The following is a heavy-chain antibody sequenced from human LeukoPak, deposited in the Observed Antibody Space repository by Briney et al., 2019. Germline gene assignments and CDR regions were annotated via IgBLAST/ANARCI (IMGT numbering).Heavy chain of an antibody. CDR1: GGTFSSYA. CDR2: IIPILGIA. D-gene: IGHD3-22*01. J-gene: IGHJ3*02. V-gene: IGHV1-69*04. CDR3: ARGYYYDSSGFLANDAFDI. Sequence: SVKVSCKASGGTFSSYAISWARQAPGQGLEWMGRIIPILGIANYAQKFQGRVTITADKSTSTAYMELSSLRSEDTAVYYCARGYYYDSSGFLANDAFDIWGQGTMVTVSS.